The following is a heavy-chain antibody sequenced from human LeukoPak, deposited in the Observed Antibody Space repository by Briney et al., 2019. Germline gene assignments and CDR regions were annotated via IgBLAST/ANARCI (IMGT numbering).Heavy chain of an antibody. CDR2: TYPYHGDT. V-gene: IGHV1-18*04. CDR3: ARDGVVVAADYYYYGMDV. CDR1: VYTLNHYG. D-gene: IGHD2-15*01. J-gene: IGHJ6*04. Sequence: ASVTVSCKASVYTLNHYGISGVGQAPRQGLAWMGWTYPYHGDTNYAQKLQGRVTMTTDTSTSTAYMELRSLRSDDTAVYYCARDGVVVAADYYYYGMDVWGKGTTVTVSS.